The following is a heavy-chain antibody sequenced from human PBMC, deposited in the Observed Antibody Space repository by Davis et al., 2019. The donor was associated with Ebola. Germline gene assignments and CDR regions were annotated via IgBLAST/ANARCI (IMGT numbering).Heavy chain of an antibody. V-gene: IGHV1-3*01. CDR1: GYIFTSYA. D-gene: IGHD4-17*01. Sequence: ASVKVSCKASGYIFTSYAIHWVRQAPGQRLEWMGWINAGNDDTKYSQKFQGRVTITRDTSASTAYMELSSLRSEDTAVYYCAREDYGDYDWGQGTLVTVSS. CDR3: AREDYGDYD. J-gene: IGHJ4*02. CDR2: INAGNDDT.